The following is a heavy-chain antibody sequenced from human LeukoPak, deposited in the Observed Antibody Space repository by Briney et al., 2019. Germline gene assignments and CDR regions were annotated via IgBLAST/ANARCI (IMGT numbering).Heavy chain of an antibody. Sequence: GASVKVSCKASGYTFTSYGISWVRQAPGQGLEWMGWISAYNGNTNYAQKLQGRVTMTTDTSTSTAYMELRSLRSDDTAVYYCAREIRGHHSAAHYDSSGYSDYWGQGTLVTVSS. V-gene: IGHV1-18*01. D-gene: IGHD3-22*01. CDR1: GYTFTSYG. CDR3: AREIRGHHSAAHYDSSGYSDY. J-gene: IGHJ4*02. CDR2: ISAYNGNT.